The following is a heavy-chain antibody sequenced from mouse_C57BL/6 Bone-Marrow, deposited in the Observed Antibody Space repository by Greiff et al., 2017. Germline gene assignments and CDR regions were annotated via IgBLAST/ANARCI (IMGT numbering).Heavy chain of an antibody. D-gene: IGHD2-3*01. CDR1: GYTFTDHT. J-gene: IGHJ4*01. Sequence: VQRVESDAELVKPGASVKISCKVSGYTFTDHTIHWMKQRPEQGLEWIGYIYPRDGSTKYNEKFKGKATLTADKSSSTAYMQLNSLTSEDSAVYFCARPIYDGYYRYAMDYWGQGTSVTVSS. CDR3: ARPIYDGYYRYAMDY. V-gene: IGHV1-78*01. CDR2: IYPRDGST.